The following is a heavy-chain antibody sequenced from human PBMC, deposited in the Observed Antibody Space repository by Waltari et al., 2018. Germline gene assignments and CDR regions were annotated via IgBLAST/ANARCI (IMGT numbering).Heavy chain of an antibody. J-gene: IGHJ4*02. CDR2: ISPIFGTA. V-gene: IGHV1-69*08. D-gene: IGHD5-12*01. CDR1: GGTFSSYA. CDR3: ARDPLGSGSEDYY. Sequence: QVQLVKSGAEVKKPGSSVKVSCKASGGTFSSYAISWVRQAPGQGLEWMGRISPIFGTANYAQKFQGRVTITADKSTSTAYMELSSLRSEDTAVYYCARDPLGSGSEDYYWGQGTLVTVSS.